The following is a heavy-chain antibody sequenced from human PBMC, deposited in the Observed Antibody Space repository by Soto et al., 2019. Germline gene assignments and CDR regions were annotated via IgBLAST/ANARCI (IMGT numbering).Heavy chain of an antibody. V-gene: IGHV1-46*01. CDR1: GYTFTSYY. D-gene: IGHD2-21*02. CDR2: INPSGGST. Sequence: ASVKVSCKASGYTFTSYYMHWVRQAPGQGLEWMGIINPSGGSTSYAQKFQGRVTMTRDTSTSTVYMELSSLRSEDTAVYYCARDPTVYCGGDCYHDAFDIWGQGTMVTVSS. J-gene: IGHJ3*02. CDR3: ARDPTVYCGGDCYHDAFDI.